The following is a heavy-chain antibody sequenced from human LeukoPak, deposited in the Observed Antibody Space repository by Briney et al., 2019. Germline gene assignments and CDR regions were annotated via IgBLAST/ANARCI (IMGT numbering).Heavy chain of an antibody. Sequence: SETLSLTCTVSGGSISSYYWSWIRQPPGKGLEWIGYIYYSGSTNYNPSLKSRVTISVDTSKNQFSLKLSSVTAADTAVYYCARWLEDAFDIWGQGTMVAVSS. D-gene: IGHD6-19*01. CDR2: IYYSGST. J-gene: IGHJ3*02. CDR1: GGSISSYY. V-gene: IGHV4-59*01. CDR3: ARWLEDAFDI.